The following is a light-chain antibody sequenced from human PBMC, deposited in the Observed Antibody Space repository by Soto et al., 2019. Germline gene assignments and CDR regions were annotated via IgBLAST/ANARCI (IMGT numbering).Light chain of an antibody. V-gene: IGLV2-14*03. CDR2: EVT. CDR1: SSDIGGYEY. Sequence: QSVLTQPASVSGSPGQSITISCTGTSSDIGGYEYVSWYQQHPGKAPKLMIYEVTNRPSGISNRFSGSKSGNTASLTISGLQDEDEADYYCTSYTISSTGVFGGGTKLTVL. J-gene: IGLJ3*02. CDR3: TSYTISSTGV.